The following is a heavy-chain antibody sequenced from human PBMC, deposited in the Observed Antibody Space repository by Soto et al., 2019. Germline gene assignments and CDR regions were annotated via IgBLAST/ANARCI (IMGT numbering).Heavy chain of an antibody. V-gene: IGHV1-2*04. Sequence: ASVKVSCKASGYTFTGYYMHWVRQAPGQGLEWMGWINPNSGGTNYAQKFKGWVTMTRDTSISTAYMKLSRMRSDDTAVYYCAVRGPNYYYYGMDVWGQGTTVTVSS. CDR1: GYTFTGYY. CDR3: AVRGPNYYYYGMDV. CDR2: INPNSGGT. D-gene: IGHD3-10*01. J-gene: IGHJ6*02.